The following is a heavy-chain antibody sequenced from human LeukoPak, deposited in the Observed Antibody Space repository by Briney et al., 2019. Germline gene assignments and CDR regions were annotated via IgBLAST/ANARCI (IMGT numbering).Heavy chain of an antibody. CDR3: ARLPRYYSSSSYYYYYYMDV. V-gene: IGHV5-51*01. Sequence: GESLKISCKGSGYSFTSYWIGWVRQMPGKGLEWMGIIYPGDSDTRYSPSFQGQVTISADKSISTAYLQWSSLKASDTAMYYCARLPRYYSSSSYYYYYYMDVWGKGTTVTVSS. D-gene: IGHD6-6*01. CDR1: GYSFTSYW. CDR2: IYPGDSDT. J-gene: IGHJ6*03.